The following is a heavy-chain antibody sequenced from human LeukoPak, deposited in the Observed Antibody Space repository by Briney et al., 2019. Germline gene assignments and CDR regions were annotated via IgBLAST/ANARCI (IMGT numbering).Heavy chain of an antibody. V-gene: IGHV3-23*01. Sequence: GGSLRLSCVVSGVSLSNYAMTWVRQAPGKGLEWVSYISERGGTTTYADSLKGRFTISRDTSLNTLYLQMTSLRAEDTAVHFCAKRGIVIRGILVIGYHQEAYHYDYWGQGVLVTVSS. CDR3: AKRGIVIRGILVIGYHQEAYHYDY. CDR1: GVSLSNYA. J-gene: IGHJ4*02. D-gene: IGHD3-10*01. CDR2: ISERGGTT.